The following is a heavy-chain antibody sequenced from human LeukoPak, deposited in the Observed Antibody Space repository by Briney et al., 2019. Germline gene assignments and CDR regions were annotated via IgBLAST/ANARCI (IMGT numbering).Heavy chain of an antibody. J-gene: IGHJ4*02. CDR3: ARDGGYSYGFLFDY. CDR2: ISPTSAYI. V-gene: IGHV3-21*01. CDR1: GFTLSGHS. Sequence: PGGSLRLSCAATGFTLSGHSMNWVRQAPGKGLDWVSSISPTSAYIYYQDSVKGRFTISRDNAKNSLFLQMNSLRAEDTAVYYCARDGGYSYGFLFDYWGQGTLVTVSS. D-gene: IGHD5-18*01.